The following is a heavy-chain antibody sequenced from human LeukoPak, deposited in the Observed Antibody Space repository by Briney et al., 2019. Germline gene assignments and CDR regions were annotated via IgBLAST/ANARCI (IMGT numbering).Heavy chain of an antibody. V-gene: IGHV3-30*18. D-gene: IGHD3-10*01. CDR3: AKDYSKTSYYGSGTYYRPNWFDP. CDR2: ISHDGSNK. J-gene: IGHJ5*02. Sequence: GGSLRLSCAASGFTFSSYGMHWVRQAPGKGLEWVALISHDGSNKYHSDSVKGRFTISRDNSKNTLYLQMNSLRAEDTAVYYCAKDYSKTSYYGSGTYYRPNWFDPWGQGTLVTVSS. CDR1: GFTFSSYG.